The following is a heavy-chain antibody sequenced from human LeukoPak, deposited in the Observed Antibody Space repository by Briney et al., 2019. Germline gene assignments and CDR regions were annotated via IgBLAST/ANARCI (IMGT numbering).Heavy chain of an antibody. D-gene: IGHD6-19*01. J-gene: IGHJ4*02. CDR1: GYTFTSYA. V-gene: IGHV1-3*01. Sequence: ASMKVSCKASGYTFTSYAMHWVRQAPGQRLEWMGWINAGNGNTKYSQRFQGRVTITRDTSASTAYMELSSLRSEDTAVYYCARGSSGWYWDYFDYWGQGTLVTVSS. CDR3: ARGSSGWYWDYFDY. CDR2: INAGNGNT.